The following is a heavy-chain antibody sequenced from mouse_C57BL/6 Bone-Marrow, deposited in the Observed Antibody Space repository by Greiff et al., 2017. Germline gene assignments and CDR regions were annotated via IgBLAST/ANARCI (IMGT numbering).Heavy chain of an antibody. Sequence: QVQLQQPGAELVMPGASVKLSCKASGYTFTSYWMHWVKQRPGQGLEWIGEIDPSDSYTNYNQTFKGKSTLTVDKSSSTAYMQLSSLTSEDSAVYYCAISTMIRSFAYWGQGTLVTVSA. D-gene: IGHD2-4*01. J-gene: IGHJ3*01. V-gene: IGHV1-69*01. CDR3: AISTMIRSFAY. CDR2: IDPSDSYT. CDR1: GYTFTSYW.